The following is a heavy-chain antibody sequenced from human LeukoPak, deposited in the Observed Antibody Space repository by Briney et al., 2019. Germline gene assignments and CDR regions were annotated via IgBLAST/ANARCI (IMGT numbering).Heavy chain of an antibody. Sequence: SQSLSLTCADYGGSLSGYYWSWIRQPPGKGLEWIGEINHSGSTNYNPSLKSRVTISVDTSKNQFSLKLSSVTAADTAVYYCARGTIVVVPAAMLAPFFDYWGQGTLVTVSS. CDR3: ARGTIVVVPAAMLAPFFDY. CDR2: INHSGST. CDR1: GGSLSGYY. V-gene: IGHV4-34*01. D-gene: IGHD2-2*01. J-gene: IGHJ4*02.